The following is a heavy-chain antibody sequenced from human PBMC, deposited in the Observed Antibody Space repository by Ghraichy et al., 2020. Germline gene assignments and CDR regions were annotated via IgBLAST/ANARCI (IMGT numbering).Heavy chain of an antibody. Sequence: LSLTCAASGFTFSTYWMTWVRQAPGKGLEWVANIKQDGSERYYVDSVKGRFTISRDNAKNSLYLQMNSLRAEDTAVYYCAREGGYCSSTSCSEEIDYWGQGTLVTVSS. CDR3: AREGGYCSSTSCSEEIDY. CDR1: GFTFSTYW. D-gene: IGHD2-2*01. V-gene: IGHV3-7*03. J-gene: IGHJ4*02. CDR2: IKQDGSER.